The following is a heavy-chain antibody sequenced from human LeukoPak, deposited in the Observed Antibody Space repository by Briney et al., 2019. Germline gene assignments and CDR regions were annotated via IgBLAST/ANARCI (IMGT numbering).Heavy chain of an antibody. J-gene: IGHJ6*02. Sequence: SETLSLTYTVSGGSISSYYWSWIRQPPGKGLEWIGYIYYSGSTNYNPSLKSRVTISVDTSKNQFSLKLSSVTAADTAVYYCARDFPRSVAGLYYYGMDVWGQGTTVTVSS. CDR1: GGSISSYY. CDR3: ARDFPRSVAGLYYYGMDV. CDR2: IYYSGST. D-gene: IGHD6-19*01. V-gene: IGHV4-59*01.